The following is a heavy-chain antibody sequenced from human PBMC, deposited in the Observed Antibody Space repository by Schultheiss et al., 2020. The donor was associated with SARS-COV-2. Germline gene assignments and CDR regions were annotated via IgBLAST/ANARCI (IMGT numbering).Heavy chain of an antibody. CDR1: GFTFSSYG. J-gene: IGHJ6*02. Sequence: GGSLRLSCAASGFTFSSYGMHWVRQAPGKGLEWVAVISYDGSNKYYADSVKGRFTISRDNSKNTLYLQMNSLRAEDTAVYYCARDRYDILTGSYYYYYGMDVWGQGTTVTVSS. V-gene: IGHV3-30*03. CDR3: ARDRYDILTGSYYYYYGMDV. D-gene: IGHD3-9*01. CDR2: ISYDGSNK.